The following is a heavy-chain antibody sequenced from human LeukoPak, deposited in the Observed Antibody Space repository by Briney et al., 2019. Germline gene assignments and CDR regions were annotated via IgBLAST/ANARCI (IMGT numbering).Heavy chain of an antibody. CDR3: ARNNGMDV. V-gene: IGHV3-23*01. CDR2: ISGSGGST. Sequence: GGSLRLSCAASGFTFSSYAMSWVRQAPGKGLEWVSAISGSGGSTYYADSVKGRFTISRDNSKNSLYLQMNSLRAEDTALYHCARNNGMDVWGQGTTVIVSS. J-gene: IGHJ6*02. CDR1: GFTFSSYA.